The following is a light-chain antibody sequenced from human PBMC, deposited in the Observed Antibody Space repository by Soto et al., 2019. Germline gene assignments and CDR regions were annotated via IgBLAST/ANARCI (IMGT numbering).Light chain of an antibody. Sequence: LRHSPDTLSFSPCHRSTLYFSSSQSVSSYLAWYQQKPGQAPRLLIYDVSNRATGIPARFSGRGSGTDFTLTISSLEPEDFAVYFCQQRSEWPLCTFGQGTRLEIK. J-gene: IGKJ5*01. V-gene: IGKV3-11*01. CDR2: DVS. CDR3: QQRSEWPLCT. CDR1: QSVSSY.